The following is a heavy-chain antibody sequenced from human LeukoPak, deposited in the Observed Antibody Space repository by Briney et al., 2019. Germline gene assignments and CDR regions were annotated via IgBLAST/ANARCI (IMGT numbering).Heavy chain of an antibody. Sequence: GGSLRLSCAASGFTFSDYWMHWVRQVPGKGLVWVAHIKTDGSDIRYADSVKGRFTISRDNAKNTLYLQMNSLRAEGTAVYYCAKGGGGMGSSWAYYYYMDVWGKGTTVTVSS. CDR2: IKTDGSDI. CDR3: AKGGGGMGSSWAYYYYMDV. V-gene: IGHV3-74*01. J-gene: IGHJ6*03. D-gene: IGHD6-13*01. CDR1: GFTFSDYW.